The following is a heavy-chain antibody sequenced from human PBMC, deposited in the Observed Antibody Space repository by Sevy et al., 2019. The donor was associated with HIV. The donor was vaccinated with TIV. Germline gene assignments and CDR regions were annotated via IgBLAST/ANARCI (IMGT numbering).Heavy chain of an antibody. Sequence: GGSLRLSCAASGFTFSSYAMSWVRQAPGKGLQWVSVISGSGGSTYYADSVKGRFTIFRDNSKNTMYLQMNSLGAEDTAVYYCARRPDFGVVIPTGVMDVWGQGTTVTVSS. CDR3: ARRPDFGVVIPTGVMDV. CDR2: ISGSGGST. J-gene: IGHJ6*02. D-gene: IGHD3-3*01. CDR1: GFTFSSYA. V-gene: IGHV3-23*01.